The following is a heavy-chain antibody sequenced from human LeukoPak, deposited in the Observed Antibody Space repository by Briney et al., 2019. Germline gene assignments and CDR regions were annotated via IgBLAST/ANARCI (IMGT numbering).Heavy chain of an antibody. D-gene: IGHD1-26*01. V-gene: IGHV4-34*01. CDR2: ITDRGGA. J-gene: IGHJ4*02. CDR1: GGSLSGYS. CDR3: ARGPDWEPIDK. Sequence: SETLSLTCAVPGGSLSGYSWSWIRPPPGKGLEWIGDITDRGGASYTPSLKSRVTISLDTSKNQFALHLTSVTAADTAVYFCARGPDWEPIDKWGQGTLVTVSS.